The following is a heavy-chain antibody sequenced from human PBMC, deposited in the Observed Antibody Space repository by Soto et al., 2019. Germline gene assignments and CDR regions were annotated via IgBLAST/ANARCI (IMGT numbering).Heavy chain of an antibody. CDR3: AKSGPDYDFSSGYYLDYYYYYGMDV. CDR2: ISYDGSNK. J-gene: IGHJ6*02. D-gene: IGHD3-3*01. V-gene: IGHV3-30*18. CDR1: GFTFSSYG. Sequence: QVQLVESGGGVVQPGRSLRLSCAASGFTFSSYGMHWVRQAPGKGLEWVAVISYDGSNKYYADSVKGRFTISRDNYKNTLNLQMNSLRADDTAVYYCAKSGPDYDFSSGYYLDYYYYYGMDVWGQGTTVTVSS.